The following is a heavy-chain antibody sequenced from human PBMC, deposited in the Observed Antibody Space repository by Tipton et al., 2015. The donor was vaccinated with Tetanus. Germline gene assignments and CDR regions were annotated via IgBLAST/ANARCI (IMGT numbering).Heavy chain of an antibody. J-gene: IGHJ4*02. CDR3: ARRRTTTALANFFDS. V-gene: IGHV5-51*01. D-gene: IGHD1-1*01. CDR2: IYPGDSDT. CDR1: GYSFTSYW. Sequence: VQLVQSGAEVKKPGESLKISCKGSGYSFTSYWIGWVRQMPGKGLEWMGIIYPGDSDTRYSPSFQGQVTISADKSISTAYLQWSSLQASDTAIYYCARRRTTTALANFFDSWGQGTQVTVSS.